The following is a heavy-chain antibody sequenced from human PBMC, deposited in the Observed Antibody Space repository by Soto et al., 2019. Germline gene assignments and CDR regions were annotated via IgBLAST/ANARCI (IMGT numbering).Heavy chain of an antibody. CDR1: GYTFTSYG. Sequence: GASVKVSCKASGYTFTSYGISWGRQAPGQGLEWMGWISAYNGNTNYAQKLQGRVTMTTDTSTSTAYMELRSLRSDDTAVYYCARLEGRWLQLYAFDIRGQGTMVTVSS. V-gene: IGHV1-18*01. CDR2: ISAYNGNT. D-gene: IGHD5-12*01. J-gene: IGHJ3*02. CDR3: ARLEGRWLQLYAFDI.